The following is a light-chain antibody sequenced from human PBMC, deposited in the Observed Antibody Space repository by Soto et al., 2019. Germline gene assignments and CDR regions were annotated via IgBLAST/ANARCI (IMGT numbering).Light chain of an antibody. CDR2: AAS. V-gene: IGKV1-39*01. J-gene: IGKJ4*01. Sequence: DIQMTQSPSSLSASVGDRVTITCRASQYISNNLCWYQQKPGKAPKLLIYAASTLQSGVPSRFSGSGSGTDFTLTISSPQPEDFATYHCQQNYTSVTFGGGTKVEV. CDR3: QQNYTSVT. CDR1: QYISNN.